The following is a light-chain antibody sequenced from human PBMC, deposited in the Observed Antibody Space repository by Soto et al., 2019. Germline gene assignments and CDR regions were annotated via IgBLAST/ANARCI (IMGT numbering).Light chain of an antibody. CDR3: AAWDDSLNGPR. CDR2: SNN. Sequence: QSVLTQPPSASGTPGQRVTISCSGSNSNIGSNTVNWYQQLPGTAPKLLIYSNNQRPSGVPDRFSASKSGTSASLAISGLQSDDEADYYCAAWDDSLNGPRFGGGTKLTVL. CDR1: NSNIGSNT. J-gene: IGLJ2*01. V-gene: IGLV1-44*01.